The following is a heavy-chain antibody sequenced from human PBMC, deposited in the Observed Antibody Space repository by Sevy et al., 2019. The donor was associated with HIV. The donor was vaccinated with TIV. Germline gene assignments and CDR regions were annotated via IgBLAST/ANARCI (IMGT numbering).Heavy chain of an antibody. CDR2: ISSTGSHK. V-gene: IGHV3-30-3*01. CDR3: AREAGYTTTWSPGNY. J-gene: IGHJ4*02. D-gene: IGHD5-12*01. Sequence: GGSLRLSCAASGFNFRTHAMHWVRQPPGKGLEWVAVISSTGSHKYYANSVRGRFTISRDNSENTLSLQMNGLRLDDTVLYYCAREAGYTTTWSPGNYWGLGTLVTVSS. CDR1: GFNFRTHA.